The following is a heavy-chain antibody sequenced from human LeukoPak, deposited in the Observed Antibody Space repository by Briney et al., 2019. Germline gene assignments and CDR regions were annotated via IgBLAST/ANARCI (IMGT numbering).Heavy chain of an antibody. CDR1: GGSISSYY. CDR3: AGLRGYSYGSD. J-gene: IGHJ4*02. CDR2: IYYSGST. D-gene: IGHD5-18*01. V-gene: IGHV4-59*08. Sequence: SETLSLTCTVSGGSISSYYWSWIRQPPGKGLEWIGYIYYSGSTNYNPSLKSRVTISIDTSKNQFSLKLSSVTAAGTAVYYCAGLRGYSYGSDWGQGTLVTVSS.